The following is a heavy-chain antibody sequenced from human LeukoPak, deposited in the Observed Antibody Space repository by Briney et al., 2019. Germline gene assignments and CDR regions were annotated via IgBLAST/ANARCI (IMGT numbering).Heavy chain of an antibody. D-gene: IGHD2/OR15-2a*01. Sequence: ASVKVSCKASGYNYRDYYIHWVRHAPGQGLEWMGWINPHSGGTRYAPKFQGRVTMSSDTAINTAYMELRRLRSDDTAAFCCARVNRFYEITYPAAYDIWGQGTRVTVSS. V-gene: IGHV1-2*02. CDR1: GYNYRDYY. CDR2: INPHSGGT. J-gene: IGHJ3*02. CDR3: ARVNRFYEITYPAAYDI.